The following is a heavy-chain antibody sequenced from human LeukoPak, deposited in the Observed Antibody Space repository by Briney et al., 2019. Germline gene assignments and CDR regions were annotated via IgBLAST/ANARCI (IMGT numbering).Heavy chain of an antibody. CDR2: ISYDGSNK. CDR3: AKSGYNRFDY. V-gene: IGHV3-30*18. CDR1: GFTFSRYG. J-gene: IGHJ4*02. Sequence: GGSLRLSCAASGFTFSRYGMQWVRQAPGKGLEWVAVISYDGSNKYYADSVKGRFTISRDNSKNTLYLQMNSLRAEDTAVYYCAKSGYNRFDYWGQGTLVTVSS. D-gene: IGHD5-24*01.